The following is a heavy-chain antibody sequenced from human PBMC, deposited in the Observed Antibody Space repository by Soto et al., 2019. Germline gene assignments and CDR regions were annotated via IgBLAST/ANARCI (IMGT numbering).Heavy chain of an antibody. Sequence: GGSLRLSCSASGFTFSNYAIHWVRQAPGKGLEYVSAISNNASDTYYADSVKGRFTISRDNSKNTVYLQMSSLKAEDTALYYCVKEAGPCCDWSYYFDYWGQGTLVTAPQ. CDR3: VKEAGPCCDWSYYFDY. CDR1: GFTFSNYA. D-gene: IGHD3-9*01. V-gene: IGHV3-64D*06. CDR2: ISNNASDT. J-gene: IGHJ4*02.